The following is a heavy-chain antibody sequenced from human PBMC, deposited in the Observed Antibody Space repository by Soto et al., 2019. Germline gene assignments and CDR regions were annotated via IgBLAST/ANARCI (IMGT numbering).Heavy chain of an antibody. Sequence: SETLSLTCTVSGGSISSGGYYWSWIRQHPGKGLEWIGYIYYSGSTYYNPSLKSRVTISVDTSKNQFSLKLSSVTAADTAVYYCARFKGSGYYYVAASQVHNWFDPWGQEPWSPSPQ. D-gene: IGHD3-22*01. J-gene: IGHJ5*02. CDR2: IYYSGST. V-gene: IGHV4-31*03. CDR1: GGSISSGGYY. CDR3: ARFKGSGYYYVAASQVHNWFDP.